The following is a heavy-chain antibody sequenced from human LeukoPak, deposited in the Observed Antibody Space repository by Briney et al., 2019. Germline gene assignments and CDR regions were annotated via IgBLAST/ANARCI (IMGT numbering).Heavy chain of an antibody. J-gene: IGHJ5*02. D-gene: IGHD3-10*01. Sequence: SETLSLTCAVYGGSFSGYYWSWIRQPPGKGLEWIGEINHNGSTNYNPSLKSRVTISVDTSKNQFSLKLSSVTAADTAVYYCARVPRSVTYYYGSGSYLGWFDPWGQGTLVTVSS. CDR1: GGSFSGYY. CDR3: ARVPRSVTYYYGSGSYLGWFDP. V-gene: IGHV4-34*01. CDR2: INHNGST.